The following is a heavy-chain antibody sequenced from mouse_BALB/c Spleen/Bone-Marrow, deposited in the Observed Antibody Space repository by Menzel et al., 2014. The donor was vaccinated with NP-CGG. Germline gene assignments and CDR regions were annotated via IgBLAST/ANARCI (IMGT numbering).Heavy chain of an antibody. J-gene: IGHJ2*01. CDR3: ARQGYYGKGDY. CDR2: ISPDSSTI. D-gene: IGHD2-1*01. CDR1: GFDFSRYW. V-gene: IGHV4-1*02. Sequence: EVQLVESGGGLVQPGGSLKLSCAASGFDFSRYWMSWVRQAPGKGLEWIGEISPDSSTINYTPSLKDKFIISRDNAKNALYLQMSKVRSEDTALYYCARQGYYGKGDYWGQGTTLTVSS.